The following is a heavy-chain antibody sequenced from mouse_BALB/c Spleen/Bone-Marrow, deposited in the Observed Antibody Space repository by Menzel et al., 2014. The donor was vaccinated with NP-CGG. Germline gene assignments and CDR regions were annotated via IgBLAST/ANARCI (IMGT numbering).Heavy chain of an antibody. D-gene: IGHD2-1*01. V-gene: IGHV3-8*02. CDR1: GDSITTAY. CDR2: ISYSDST. CDR3: ARGYGNYRGWFAY. J-gene: IGHJ3*01. Sequence: EVQLQQSGPSLVKPSQTLSLTCSVTGDSITTAYWNWIRKSPGNKLEYMGYISYSDSTYYNPSLTSRISITRDTSKNQFYLQLNSVTTEDTTAYYCARGYGNYRGWFAYWGQGTLVTVSA.